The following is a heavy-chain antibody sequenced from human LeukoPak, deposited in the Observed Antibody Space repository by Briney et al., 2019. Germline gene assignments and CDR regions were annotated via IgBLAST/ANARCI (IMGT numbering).Heavy chain of an antibody. Sequence: ASVKVSCKASGYTFTGYYMHWVRQAPGQGLEWMGWINPNSGGTNYAQKFQGRVTMTRDTSISTAYMELSRLRSDDTAVYYCASPGAYSSGWYSNAFDIWGQGTMVAVSS. V-gene: IGHV1-2*02. J-gene: IGHJ3*02. CDR3: ASPGAYSSGWYSNAFDI. D-gene: IGHD6-19*01. CDR1: GYTFTGYY. CDR2: INPNSGGT.